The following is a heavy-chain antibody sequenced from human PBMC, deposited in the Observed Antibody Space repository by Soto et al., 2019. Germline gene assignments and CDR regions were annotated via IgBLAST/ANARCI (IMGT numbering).Heavy chain of an antibody. CDR2: ISSSSGSM. CDR1: GFSFDDYA. CDR3: SRDSETGSDSWGRYSYDHYGMDA. Sequence: PGGSLRLSCAAAGFSFDDYAMLFVRQAPGKGLEWVSGISSSSGSMGYVADVRGRFTISRDNAKNSLYLLMNSLRPEDSALYYSSRDSETGSDSWGRYSYDHYGMDARGQGNTAT. J-gene: IGHJ6*02. V-gene: IGHV3-9*01. D-gene: IGHD3-10*01.